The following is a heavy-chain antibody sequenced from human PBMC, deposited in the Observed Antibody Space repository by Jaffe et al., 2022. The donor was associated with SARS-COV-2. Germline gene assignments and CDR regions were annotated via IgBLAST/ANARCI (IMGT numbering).Heavy chain of an antibody. Sequence: QVQLVQSGAEVKKPGASVKVSCKASGYTFTSYDINWVRQATGQGLEWMGWMNPNSGNTGYAQKFQGRVTMTRNTSISTAYMELSSLRSEDTAVYYCARVVDLRGSGSYRSYYYYYYYMDVWGKGTTVTVSS. CDR2: MNPNSGNT. J-gene: IGHJ6*03. D-gene: IGHD3-10*01. CDR1: GYTFTSYD. CDR3: ARVVDLRGSGSYRSYYYYYYYMDV. V-gene: IGHV1-8*01.